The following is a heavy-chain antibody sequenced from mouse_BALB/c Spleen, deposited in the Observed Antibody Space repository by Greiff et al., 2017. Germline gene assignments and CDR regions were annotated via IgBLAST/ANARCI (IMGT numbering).Heavy chain of an antibody. CDR3: ASSNFYAMDY. Sequence: VQLQQSGAELVRPGVSVKISCKGSGYTFTDYAMHWVKQSHAKSLEWIGVISTYYGDASYNQKFKGKATMTVDKSSSTAYMELARLTSEDSAIYYCASSNFYAMDYWGQGTSVTVSS. CDR1: GYTFTDYA. J-gene: IGHJ4*01. V-gene: IGHV1S137*01. CDR2: ISTYYGDA.